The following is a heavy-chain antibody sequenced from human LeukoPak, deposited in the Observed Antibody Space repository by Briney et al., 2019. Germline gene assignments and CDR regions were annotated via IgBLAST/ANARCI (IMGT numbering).Heavy chain of an antibody. CDR1: GFAFSDYY. J-gene: IGHJ3*02. V-gene: IGHV3-11*01. Sequence: GGSLRLSCAGSGFAFSDYYMTWIRQAPGKGLEWISYITSRGSTIHYADSVKGRFTISRDNAKNSVYLEMNDLRLEDTALYYCARDRSSGGAFDIWGRGTMVTVSS. CDR3: ARDRSSGGAFDI. CDR2: ITSRGSTI. D-gene: IGHD3-10*01.